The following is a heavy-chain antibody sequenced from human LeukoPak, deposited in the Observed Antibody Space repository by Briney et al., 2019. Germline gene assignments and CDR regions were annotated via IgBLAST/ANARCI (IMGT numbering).Heavy chain of an antibody. J-gene: IGHJ5*02. D-gene: IGHD6-19*01. Sequence: GGSLRLSCAASGFTFSSYSMNWVRQAPGKGLEWVSSISSSSSYIYYADSVKGRFTISRDNAKNSLYLQMNSLRAEDTGVYYCARDGSGWSGWFDPWGQGTPVTVSS. V-gene: IGHV3-21*01. CDR3: ARDGSGWSGWFDP. CDR2: ISSSSSYI. CDR1: GFTFSSYS.